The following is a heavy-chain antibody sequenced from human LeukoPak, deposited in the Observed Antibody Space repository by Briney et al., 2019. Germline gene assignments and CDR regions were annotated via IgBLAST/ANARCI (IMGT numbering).Heavy chain of an antibody. CDR3: ARAHIVVVPAAIPENRALYYFDY. Sequence: PGGSLRLSCAASGFTFSSYSMNWGRQAPGKGLEWVSYISRSSSTIYYADSVKGRFTISRDNAKNSLYLQMNSLRAEDTAVYYCARAHIVVVPAAIPENRALYYFDYWGQGTLVTVSS. CDR1: GFTFSSYS. CDR2: ISRSSSTI. J-gene: IGHJ4*02. D-gene: IGHD2-2*01. V-gene: IGHV3-48*01.